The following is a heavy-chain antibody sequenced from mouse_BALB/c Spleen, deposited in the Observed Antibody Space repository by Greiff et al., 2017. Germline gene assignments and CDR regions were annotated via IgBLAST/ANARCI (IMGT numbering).Heavy chain of an antibody. CDR1: GFTFSSFG. D-gene: IGHD2-1*01. V-gene: IGHV5-17*02. CDR2: ISSGSSTI. J-gene: IGHJ3*01. Sequence: EVQLVESGGGLVQPGGSRKLSCAASGFTFSSFGMHWVRQAPEKGLEWVAYISSGSSTIYYADTVKGRFTISRDNPKNTLFLQMTSLRSEDTAMYYCARSTTPSGAWFAYWGQGTLVTVSA. CDR3: ARSTTPSGAWFAY.